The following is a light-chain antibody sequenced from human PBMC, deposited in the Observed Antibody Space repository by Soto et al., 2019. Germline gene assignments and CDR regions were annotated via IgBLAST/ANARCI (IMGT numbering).Light chain of an antibody. V-gene: IGKV1-27*01. Sequence: DIQMTQSPSSLSASVGDRVTITCRASQAISTYVAWYQQRPGKVPKLLLYTASTLQPGAQSRFSGSGSPTDFTLPISSLQPEDVGHDSCQMRHSAPFSFGPKTKVDI. J-gene: IGKJ3*01. CDR3: QMRHSAPFS. CDR2: TAS. CDR1: QAISTY.